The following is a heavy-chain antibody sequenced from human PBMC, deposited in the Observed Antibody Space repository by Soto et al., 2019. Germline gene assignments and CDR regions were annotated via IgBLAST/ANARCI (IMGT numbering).Heavy chain of an antibody. V-gene: IGHV4-39*01. CDR2: IYYSGST. CDR3: ARHALGYCSGGSCSPPRYFQH. CDR1: GGSISSSSYY. Sequence: QLQLQESGPGLVKPSETLSLTCTVSGGSISSSSYYWGWIRQPPGKGLEWIGSIYYSGSTYYNPSLKRRVTISVDTSKNQFSLKLSSVTAADTAVYYCARHALGYCSGGSCSPPRYFQHWGQGTLVTVSS. J-gene: IGHJ1*01. D-gene: IGHD2-15*01.